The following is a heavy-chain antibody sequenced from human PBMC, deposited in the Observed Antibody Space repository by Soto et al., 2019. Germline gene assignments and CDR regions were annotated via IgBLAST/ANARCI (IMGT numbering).Heavy chain of an antibody. CDR3: ARHVEAGSRDDAFDI. J-gene: IGHJ3*02. D-gene: IGHD3-10*01. V-gene: IGHV5-51*01. CDR2: IYPGDSDT. Sequence: GESLKISCKGSGYSFTSYWIGWVRQMPGKGLEWMGIIYPGDSDTRYSPSFQGQVTISADKSISTAYQQWSSLTASDTAMNYCARHVEAGSRDDAFDIWGQGTMVTVSS. CDR1: GYSFTSYW.